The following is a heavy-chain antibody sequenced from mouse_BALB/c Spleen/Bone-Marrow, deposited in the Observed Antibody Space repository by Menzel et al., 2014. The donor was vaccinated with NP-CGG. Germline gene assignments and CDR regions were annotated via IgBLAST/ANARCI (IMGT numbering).Heavy chain of an antibody. D-gene: IGHD2-4*01. V-gene: IGHV5-6-4*01. CDR3: SKDGGYDYSYYFDY. J-gene: IGHJ2*01. CDR2: ISSGGHDT. Sequence: DVKLVESGGGLVKPGVSLKLSCAASGFTFSSYSMSWVRQTPEKRLEWVATISSGGHDTYYPDSVKGRFTISRDNAKNTLYLQMSSLKSEDTAVYYCSKDGGYDYSYYFDYWGQGTTLTVSS. CDR1: GFTFSSYS.